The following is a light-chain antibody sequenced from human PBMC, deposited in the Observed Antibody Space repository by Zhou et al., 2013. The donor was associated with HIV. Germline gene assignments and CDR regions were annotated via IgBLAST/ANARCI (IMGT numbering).Light chain of an antibody. CDR1: QSVGSR. V-gene: IGKV1-5*03. Sequence: IQLTQSPSSLSASVGDRVTVTCRASQSVGSRLAWYQQKPGKAPKLLVSQASTLETGVPSRFVGRGSATEFTLTVSGLQPDDFATYYCQQYYTTPLTFGGGTNIEVK. CDR2: QAS. J-gene: IGKJ4*01. CDR3: QQYYTTPLT.